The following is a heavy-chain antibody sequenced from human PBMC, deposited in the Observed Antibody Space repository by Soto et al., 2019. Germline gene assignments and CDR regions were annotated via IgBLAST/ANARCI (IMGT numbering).Heavy chain of an antibody. CDR1: GRSMSSNY. V-gene: IGHV4-59*01. D-gene: IGHD4-4*01. CDR2: VFYGGT. J-gene: IGHJ4*02. Sequence: PSETLSLTCSVSGRSMSSNYWSWIRQSPDRGLEWLGYVFYGGTDYNPSLEGRVTMSVETSKSQFSLKLSSVTAADTAVYYCASYRGAFYFDHWGQGTPVTVSS. CDR3: ASYRGAFYFDH.